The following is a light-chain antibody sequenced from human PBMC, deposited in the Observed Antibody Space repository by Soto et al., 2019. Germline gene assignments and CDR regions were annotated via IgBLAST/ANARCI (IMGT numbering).Light chain of an antibody. CDR1: QSISTY. Sequence: DIQMAQSPSSLSASVGDRVTITCRASQSISTYLNWYQQKPGKAPKLLIYAASSSQSGVPPRFSGGGSRTDFTLTISSLQPEDFATYYCQVSLDSPYIFGQGTKLELK. CDR2: AAS. V-gene: IGKV1-39*01. CDR3: QVSLDSPYI. J-gene: IGKJ2*01.